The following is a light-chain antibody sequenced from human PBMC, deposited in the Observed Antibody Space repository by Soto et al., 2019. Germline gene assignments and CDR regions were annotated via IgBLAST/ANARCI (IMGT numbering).Light chain of an antibody. Sequence: DIVMTQSPLSLPVTPGEPASISCRSSQSLLHSNGYNYLDWYLQKPGQSPQLLIYLGSNRASGVPDRFSGSGSGTDFTLNISRVEAEDVGVYYCMQALQTPFTFGHGTKVDIK. V-gene: IGKV2-28*01. CDR1: QSLLHSNGYNY. CDR2: LGS. CDR3: MQALQTPFT. J-gene: IGKJ3*01.